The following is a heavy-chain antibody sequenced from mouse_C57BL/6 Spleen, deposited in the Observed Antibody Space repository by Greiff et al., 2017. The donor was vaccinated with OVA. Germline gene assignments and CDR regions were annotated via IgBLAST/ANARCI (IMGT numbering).Heavy chain of an antibody. Sequence: VQLQQSGPELVKPGASVKISCKASGYAFSSSWMNWVKQRPGKGLEWIGRIYPGDGDTNYNGKFKGKATLTADKSSSTAYMQLSSLTSEDSAVYFCARGITFGYYAMDYWGQGTSVTVSS. CDR2: IYPGDGDT. D-gene: IGHD1-1*01. CDR1: GYAFSSSW. J-gene: IGHJ4*01. V-gene: IGHV1-82*01. CDR3: ARGITFGYYAMDY.